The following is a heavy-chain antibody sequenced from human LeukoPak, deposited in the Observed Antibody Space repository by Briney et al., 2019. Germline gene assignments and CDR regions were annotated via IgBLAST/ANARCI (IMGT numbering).Heavy chain of an antibody. J-gene: IGHJ6*03. CDR3: ASLTPYGKYYYYYYLDV. CDR1: GGSFSDYY. CDR2: INHSGST. V-gene: IGHV4-34*01. D-gene: IGHD4-17*01. Sequence: SETLSLTCAVYGGSFSDYYWSWIRQPPGKGLEWIGEINHSGSTNYNPSLKSRVTISVDTSKNQFSLKLSSVTAADTAVYYCASLTPYGKYYYYYYLDVWGKGTTVTVSS.